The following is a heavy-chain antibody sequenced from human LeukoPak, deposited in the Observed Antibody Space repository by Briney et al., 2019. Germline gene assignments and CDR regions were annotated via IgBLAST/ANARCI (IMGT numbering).Heavy chain of an antibody. V-gene: IGHV4-39*01. CDR1: GSSISSTNYY. Sequence: SETLSLTCDVSGSSISSTNYYWGWIRQPPGKGLEWIGTLSYNGRAYYNPSLKSRVVISAETSKNQFSVKLGSVTAADTAVYYCARTYTAAAFFDYWGQGTLVTVSS. CDR3: ARTYTAAAFFDY. D-gene: IGHD2-2*01. J-gene: IGHJ4*02. CDR2: LSYNGRA.